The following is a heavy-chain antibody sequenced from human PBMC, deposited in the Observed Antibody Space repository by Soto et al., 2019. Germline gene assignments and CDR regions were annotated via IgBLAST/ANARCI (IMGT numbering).Heavy chain of an antibody. CDR3: ARRGDCSGGSCYPYYYYGMDV. D-gene: IGHD2-15*01. Sequence: QVQLVQSGAEVKKPGASVKVSCKASGYTFTSYAMHWVRQAPGQRLEWMGWINAGNGNTKYSQKFQGRVTITRDTSASTAYMELSSLRSEDTAVYYCARRGDCSGGSCYPYYYYGMDVWGQGTTVTVSS. CDR2: INAGNGNT. CDR1: GYTFTSYA. V-gene: IGHV1-3*01. J-gene: IGHJ6*02.